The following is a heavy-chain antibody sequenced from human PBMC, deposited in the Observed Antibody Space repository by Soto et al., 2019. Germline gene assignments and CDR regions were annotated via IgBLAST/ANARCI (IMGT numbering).Heavy chain of an antibody. V-gene: IGHV3-48*01. Sequence: EVKLVESRGGLVQPGGSLRLSCAASGFTFSSYSMNWVRQAPGKGLEWVSYISSSSSTIYYADSVKGRFTISRDNAKNSLYLQMNSLRAEDTAVYYCARDSGYSYGPLDYWGQGTPVTVSS. CDR1: GFTFSSYS. CDR3: ARDSGYSYGPLDY. J-gene: IGHJ4*02. CDR2: ISSSSSTI. D-gene: IGHD5-18*01.